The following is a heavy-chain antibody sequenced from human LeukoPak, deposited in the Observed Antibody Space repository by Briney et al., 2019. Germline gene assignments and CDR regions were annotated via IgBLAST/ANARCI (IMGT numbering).Heavy chain of an antibody. D-gene: IGHD5-18*01. J-gene: IGHJ5*02. CDR3: ARGANIVDTAMVRSGWFDP. V-gene: IGHV4-34*01. CDR1: GGSFSGYY. Sequence: SETLSLTCAVYGGSFSGYYWSWIRQPPGKGLEWIGEFNHSGSTNYNPSLKSRVTISVDTSKNQFSLKLSSVTAADTAVYYCARGANIVDTAMVRSGWFDPWGQGTLVTVSS. CDR2: FNHSGST.